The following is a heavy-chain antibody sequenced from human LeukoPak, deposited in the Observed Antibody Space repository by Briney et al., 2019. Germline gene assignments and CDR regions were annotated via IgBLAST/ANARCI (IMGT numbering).Heavy chain of an antibody. CDR1: GFTVSTNY. D-gene: IGHD3-3*01. Sequence: GGSLRLSCAASGFTVSTNYMSWVRQAPGKGLEWVSVIYSGGSTSYADSVKGRFTISRDNSKNTLYLQMNSLRAEDTAVYYCARHFGVISRGVYYYYYGMDVWGQGTTDTVSS. CDR2: IYSGGST. J-gene: IGHJ6*02. V-gene: IGHV3-66*04. CDR3: ARHFGVISRGVYYYYYGMDV.